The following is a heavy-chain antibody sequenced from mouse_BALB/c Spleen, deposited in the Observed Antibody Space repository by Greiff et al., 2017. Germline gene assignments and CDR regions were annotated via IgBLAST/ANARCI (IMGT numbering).Heavy chain of an antibody. CDR1: GYTFTSYT. CDR2: INPSSGYT. V-gene: IGHV1-4*01. Sequence: VKLMESGAELARPGASVKMSCKASGYTFTSYTMHWVKQRPGQGLEWIGYINPSSGYTNYNQKFKDKATLTADKSSSTAYMQLSSLTSEDSAVYYCARGGRGYFDYWGKGTTLTVSS. D-gene: IGHD3-3*01. CDR3: ARGGRGYFDY. J-gene: IGHJ2*01.